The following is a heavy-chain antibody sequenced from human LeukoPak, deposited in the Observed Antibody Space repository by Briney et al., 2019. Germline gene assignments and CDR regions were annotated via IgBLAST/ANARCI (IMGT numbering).Heavy chain of an antibody. D-gene: IGHD6-13*01. J-gene: IGHJ5*02. Sequence: ASVKVSCKASGYTFSGYYMYWVRQAPGQGLEWMGWINPNSGGTNYAQKFQGRVTMTRDTSISTAYMELSRLRSDDTAVYYCARGYSSSWYGEDNWFDPWGQGTLVTVSS. CDR3: ARGYSSSWYGEDNWFDP. V-gene: IGHV1-2*02. CDR2: INPNSGGT. CDR1: GYTFSGYY.